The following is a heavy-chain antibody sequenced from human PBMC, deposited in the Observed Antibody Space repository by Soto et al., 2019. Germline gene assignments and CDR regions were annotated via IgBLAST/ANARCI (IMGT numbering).Heavy chain of an antibody. CDR2: ISYDGSNK. J-gene: IGHJ4*02. CDR1: GFTFSSYG. CDR3: AKDIREGCGGATNYFAY. D-gene: IGHD3-10*01. Sequence: QVQLVESGGGVVQPGRSLRLSCAASGFTFSSYGMHWVRQAPGKGLEWVAVISYDGSNKYYADSVKGRFTITRDNSKNTLYLQMTSLRAEDTAVYYCAKDIREGCGGATNYFAYWGQGTLVTVSS. V-gene: IGHV3-30*18.